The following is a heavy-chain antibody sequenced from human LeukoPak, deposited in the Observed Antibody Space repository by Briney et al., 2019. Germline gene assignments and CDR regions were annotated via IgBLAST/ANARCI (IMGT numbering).Heavy chain of an antibody. D-gene: IGHD4-17*01. CDR2: IGSAGDT. J-gene: IGHJ4*02. CDR1: GFTFSSYD. Sequence: GGSLRLSCAASGFTFSSYDMHWVRQATGKGLEWVSAIGSAGDTYYPGSVKGRFTISRENAKNSLYLQMNSLRVGDTAVYYCARARSIYGFDYWGQGTLVTVSS. CDR3: ARARSIYGFDY. V-gene: IGHV3-13*01.